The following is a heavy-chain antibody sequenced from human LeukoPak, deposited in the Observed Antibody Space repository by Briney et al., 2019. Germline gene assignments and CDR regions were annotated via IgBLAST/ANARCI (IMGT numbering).Heavy chain of an antibody. CDR1: GFTFSSYS. Sequence: GGSLRLSCAASGFTFSSYSMNWVRQAPGKGLEWVSVIYSGGSTYYADSVKGRFTISRDNSKNTLYLQMNSLRADDTAVYYCARGMLRGPFPHDYWGQGTLVTVSS. D-gene: IGHD3-10*01. CDR2: IYSGGST. V-gene: IGHV3-53*01. J-gene: IGHJ4*02. CDR3: ARGMLRGPFPHDY.